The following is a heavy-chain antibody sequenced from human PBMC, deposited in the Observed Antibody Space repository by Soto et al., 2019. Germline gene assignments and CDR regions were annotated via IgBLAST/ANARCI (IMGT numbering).Heavy chain of an antibody. D-gene: IGHD5-18*01. CDR1: GGSTSSYY. J-gene: IGHJ5*02. CDR2: IYYSGST. CDR3: ARALDTAIDNWFDP. V-gene: IGHV4-59*01. Sequence: PSETLSLTCTGSGGSTSSYYWSWIRQPPGKGLEWIGYIYYSGSTNYNPSLKSRVTISVDTSKNQFSLKLSSVTAADTAVYYCARALDTAIDNWFDPWGQGTLVTVSS.